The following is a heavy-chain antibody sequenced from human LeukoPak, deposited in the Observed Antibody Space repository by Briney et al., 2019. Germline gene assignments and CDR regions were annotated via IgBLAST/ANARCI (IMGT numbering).Heavy chain of an antibody. D-gene: IGHD2-2*02. Sequence: PSETLSLTCAVYGGSFSGYYWSWIRQPPGKGLVWIGEINHSGSTNYNPSLKSRVTISVDTSKNQFSLKLSSVTAADTAVYYCASLPSCEVVPAAIGNWFDPWGQGTLVTVSS. V-gene: IGHV4-34*01. CDR3: ASLPSCEVVPAAIGNWFDP. CDR1: GGSFSGYY. J-gene: IGHJ5*02. CDR2: INHSGST.